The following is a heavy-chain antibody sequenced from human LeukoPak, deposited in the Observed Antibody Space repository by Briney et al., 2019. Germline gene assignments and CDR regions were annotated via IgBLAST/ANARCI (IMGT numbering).Heavy chain of an antibody. CDR2: ISAYNGNT. V-gene: IGHV1-18*01. CDR3: ARDVVEMATIRYYYYYYMDV. Sequence: ASVKVSCKASGYTFTSYGISWVRQAPGQGLEWMGWISAYNGNTNYAQKLQGRVTMTTDTSTSTVYMELSSLRSEDTAVYYCARDVVEMATIRYYYYYYMDVWGKGTTVTISS. D-gene: IGHD5-24*01. CDR1: GYTFTSYG. J-gene: IGHJ6*03.